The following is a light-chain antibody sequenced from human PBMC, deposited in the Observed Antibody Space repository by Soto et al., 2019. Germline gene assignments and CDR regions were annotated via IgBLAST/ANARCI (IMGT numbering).Light chain of an antibody. J-gene: IGLJ2*01. V-gene: IGLV2-18*01. Sequence: QSALTQPPSVSGFPGQSVTISCTGTSSDVGSYNRVSWYQQPPGTAPKLMIYEVSNRPSGVPDRFSGSKSGNTASLTISGLQAEDEADYYCSLYTSSSTVVFGGGTKVTVL. CDR3: SLYTSSSTVV. CDR2: EVS. CDR1: SSDVGSYNR.